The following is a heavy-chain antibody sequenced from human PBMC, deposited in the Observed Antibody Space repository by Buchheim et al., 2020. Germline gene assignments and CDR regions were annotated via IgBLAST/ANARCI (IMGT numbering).Heavy chain of an antibody. CDR3: TTWTVVPAAKGYFDY. V-gene: IGHV3-15*01. CDR1: GFTFSNAW. CDR2: IKSKTDGGTT. D-gene: IGHD2-2*01. Sequence: EVQLVESGGGLVKPGGSLRLSCAASGFTFSNAWMSWVRQAPGKGLEWAGRIKSKTDGGTTDYAAPVKGRFTISRDDSKNTLYLQMNSLKTEDTAVYYCTTWTVVPAAKGYFDYWGQGTL. J-gene: IGHJ4*02.